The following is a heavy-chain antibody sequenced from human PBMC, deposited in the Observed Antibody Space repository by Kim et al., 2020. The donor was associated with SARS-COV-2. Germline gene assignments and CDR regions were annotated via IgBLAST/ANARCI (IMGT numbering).Heavy chain of an antibody. D-gene: IGHD6-13*01. CDR1: GGSISSYY. V-gene: IGHV4-59*01. J-gene: IGHJ4*02. CDR2: IYYSGST. CDR3: AREGYSSSWVVDY. Sequence: SETLSFTCTVSGGSISSYYWSWIRQPPGKGLEWIGYIYYSGSTNYNPSLKSRVTISVDTSKNQFSLKLSSVTAADTAVYYCAREGYSSSWVVDYWGQGTL.